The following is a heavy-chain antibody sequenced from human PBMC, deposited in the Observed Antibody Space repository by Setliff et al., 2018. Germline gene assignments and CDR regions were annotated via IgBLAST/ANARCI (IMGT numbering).Heavy chain of an antibody. D-gene: IGHD5-18*01. J-gene: IGHJ4*02. V-gene: IGHV1-24*01. CDR2: FDPEDGET. CDR1: GYTLTELS. Sequence: ASVKVSCKVSGYTLTELSMHWVRQAPGKGLEWMGGFDPEDGETIYAQKLQGRVTMTEDTSTDTAYMELSSLRSEDTAVYYCATSVSWIQLVLYPQGHPEPFDYWGQGTLVTVS. CDR3: ATSVSWIQLVLYPQGHPEPFDY.